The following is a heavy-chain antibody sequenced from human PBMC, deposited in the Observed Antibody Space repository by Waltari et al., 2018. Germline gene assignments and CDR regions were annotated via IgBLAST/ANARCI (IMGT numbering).Heavy chain of an antibody. V-gene: IGHV4-38-2*01. D-gene: IGHD2-2*03. CDR1: DYFINTGFF. CDR2: IYHDGTT. Sequence: QVQLQESGPGLVRPSEPLSLTGAVSDYFINTGFFCCWIRQPPGKGLEWIGNIYHDGTTYHSPSLKNRLTISLHTSKNQFSLRLTFVTVADSALYYCARQTLGYCTSAACRRLETWGQGILVTVSS. CDR3: ARQTLGYCTSAACRRLET. J-gene: IGHJ5*02.